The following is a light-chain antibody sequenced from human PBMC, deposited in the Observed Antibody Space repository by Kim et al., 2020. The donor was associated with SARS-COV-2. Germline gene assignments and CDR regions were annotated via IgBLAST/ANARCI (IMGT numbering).Light chain of an antibody. CDR2: GAS. Sequence: EIVLTQSPGTLSLSPGESATLSCRASQSVSGSYLAWYQQKPGQAPRLLIYGASSRATGIPDRFRGSGSGTDFTLTISRLEPEDFAVYYCQQYGGSPLTFGGGTKVDIK. CDR1: QSVSGSY. V-gene: IGKV3-20*01. CDR3: QQYGGSPLT. J-gene: IGKJ4*01.